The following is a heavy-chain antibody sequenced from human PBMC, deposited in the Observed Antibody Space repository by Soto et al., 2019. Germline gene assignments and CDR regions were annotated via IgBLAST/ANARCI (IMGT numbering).Heavy chain of an antibody. CDR3: AKIAEAVAGTVYGY. D-gene: IGHD6-19*01. Sequence: PGGSLRLSCAAAGFSFSSNAMGWVRQAPGKGLEWVSGISGRGGSTYYADSVKGRFTISRDNSKNTLYLQMNSLRDKDTAVYYCAKIAEAVAGTVYGYWGQGTLVTVSS. V-gene: IGHV3-23*01. CDR2: ISGRGGST. J-gene: IGHJ4*02. CDR1: GFSFSSNA.